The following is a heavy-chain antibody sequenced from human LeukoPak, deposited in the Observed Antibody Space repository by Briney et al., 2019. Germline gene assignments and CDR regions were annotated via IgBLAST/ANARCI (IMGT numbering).Heavy chain of an antibody. Sequence: PGGSLRLSCAASGFTFSNYWMNWVRQAPGKGLEWVANIKKDGSGTHYVDSVKGRFTISRDNAKNSLYLQMNSLRAEDTAVYYCARDKFANNVFDYWGQGTLVTVSS. J-gene: IGHJ4*02. V-gene: IGHV3-7*01. D-gene: IGHD2-8*01. CDR2: IKKDGSGT. CDR3: ARDKFANNVFDY. CDR1: GFTFSNYW.